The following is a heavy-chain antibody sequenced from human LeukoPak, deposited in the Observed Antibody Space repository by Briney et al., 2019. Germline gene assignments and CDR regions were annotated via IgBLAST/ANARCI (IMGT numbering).Heavy chain of an antibody. Sequence: GGSLRLSCAASGFTFSSYAMSWVRQAPGKGLEWVSAISGSGGSTYYADSVKGRFTISRDYSKNTLYLQMNSLRAEDTAVYFCAKDRSLNGGNSNGYFDYWGQGTLVTVSS. CDR2: ISGSGGST. CDR1: GFTFSSYA. D-gene: IGHD4-23*01. J-gene: IGHJ4*02. CDR3: AKDRSLNGGNSNGYFDY. V-gene: IGHV3-23*01.